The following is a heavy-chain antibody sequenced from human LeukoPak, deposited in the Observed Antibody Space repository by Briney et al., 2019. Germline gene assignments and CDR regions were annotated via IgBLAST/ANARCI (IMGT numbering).Heavy chain of an antibody. J-gene: IGHJ6*02. D-gene: IGHD3-10*01. Sequence: GGSLRLSCAASGFTFSSYSMNWVRQAPGKGLEWVSVIYSGGSTYYADSVKGRFTISRDNSKNTLYLQMNSLRAEDTAVYYCASARSRGYYYGMDVWGQGTTVTVSS. CDR3: ASARSRGYYYGMDV. CDR2: IYSGGST. V-gene: IGHV3-53*01. CDR1: GFTFSSYS.